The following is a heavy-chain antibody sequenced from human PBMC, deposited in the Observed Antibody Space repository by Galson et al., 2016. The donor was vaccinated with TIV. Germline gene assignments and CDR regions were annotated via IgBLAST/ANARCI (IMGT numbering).Heavy chain of an antibody. CDR3: ARATNYYDNWFDP. J-gene: IGHJ5*02. D-gene: IGHD3-10*01. V-gene: IGHV1-69*15. CDR2: IIPIFGTT. CDR1: GGMFSSYV. Sequence: ASGGMFSSYVISWVRQAPGQGLEWMGRIIPIFGTTKYAQKFQGRVTITADESTDTAYVELNSLTSEDTAVYYCARATNYYDNWFDPWGQGTLVTVSS.